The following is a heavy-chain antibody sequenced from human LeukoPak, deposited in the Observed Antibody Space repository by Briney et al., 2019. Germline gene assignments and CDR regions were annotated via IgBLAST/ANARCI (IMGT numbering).Heavy chain of an antibody. CDR3: ARSKPVEMATIDY. CDR2: INPNSGGT. Sequence: GASVKVSCKASGYTFTCYYMHWVRQAPGQGLEWMGRINPNSGGTNYAQKFQGRVTMTRDTSISTAYMELSRLRSDDTAVYYCARSKPVEMATIDYWGQGTLVTVSS. J-gene: IGHJ4*02. V-gene: IGHV1-2*06. D-gene: IGHD5-24*01. CDR1: GYTFTCYY.